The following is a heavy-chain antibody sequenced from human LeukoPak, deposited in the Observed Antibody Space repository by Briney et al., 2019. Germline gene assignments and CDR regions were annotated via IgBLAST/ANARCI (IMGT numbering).Heavy chain of an antibody. CDR3: ARDLPQPWELIDAFDI. CDR2: TYYRSKWYN. CDR1: GDSVSSNSAA. J-gene: IGHJ3*02. Sequence: SQTLSLTCAISGDSVSSNSAAWNWIRQSPSRGLEWLGRTYYRSKWYNDYAVSVKSRITINPDTSKNQFSLQLNSVTPEDTAVYYCARDLPQPWELIDAFDIWGQGTMVTVSS. D-gene: IGHD1-26*01. V-gene: IGHV6-1*01.